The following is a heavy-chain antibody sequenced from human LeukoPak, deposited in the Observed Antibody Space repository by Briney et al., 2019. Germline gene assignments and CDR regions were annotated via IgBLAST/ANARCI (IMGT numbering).Heavy chain of an antibody. D-gene: IGHD6-13*01. J-gene: IGHJ5*02. CDR2: INAGNGNT. V-gene: IGHV1-3*01. CDR1: GYIFTSYA. Sequence: ASVKASCKASGYIFTSYAMHWVRQAPGQRLEWMGWINAGNGNTKYSQKFQGRVTITRDTSATTVYMELSSLRSEDTAVYYCARDIDRVFNWFDPWGQGTLVTVSS. CDR3: ARDIDRVFNWFDP.